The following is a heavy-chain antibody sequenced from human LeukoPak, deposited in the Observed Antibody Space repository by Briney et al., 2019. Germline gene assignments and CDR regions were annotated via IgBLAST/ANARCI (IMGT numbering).Heavy chain of an antibody. CDR2: ISSNGGST. Sequence: GGSLRLSCAASGFTFSSYAMHWVRQAPGKGLEYVSAISSNGGSTYYANSVKGRFTISRDNSKNTLYLQMNSLRAEDTAVYYCARIYSNYVYYFDYWGQGTLVTVSS. J-gene: IGHJ4*02. CDR3: ARIYSNYVYYFDY. CDR1: GFTFSSYA. V-gene: IGHV3-64*01. D-gene: IGHD4-11*01.